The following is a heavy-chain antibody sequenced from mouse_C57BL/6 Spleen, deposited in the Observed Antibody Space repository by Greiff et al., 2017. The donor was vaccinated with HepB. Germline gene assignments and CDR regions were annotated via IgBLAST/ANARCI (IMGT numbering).Heavy chain of an antibody. V-gene: IGHV1-59*01. CDR2: IDPSDSYT. CDR3: ARKGFYGSSPWFAY. J-gene: IGHJ3*01. Sequence: VQLQQPGAELVRPGTSVKLSCKASGYTFTSYWMHWGKQRPGQGLEWIGVIDPSDSYTNYNQKFKGKAKLTVDTCSSTAYMQLSSLTSEDSAVYYCARKGFYGSSPWFAYWGQGTLVTVSA. D-gene: IGHD1-1*01. CDR1: GYTFTSYW.